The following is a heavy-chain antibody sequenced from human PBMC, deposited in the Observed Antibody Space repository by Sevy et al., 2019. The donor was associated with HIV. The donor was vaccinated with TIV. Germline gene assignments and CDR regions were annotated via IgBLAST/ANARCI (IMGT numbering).Heavy chain of an antibody. CDR1: GFTFSTYA. CDR2: ISYDGSNT. D-gene: IGHD3-22*01. V-gene: IGHV3-30*04. Sequence: GGSLRLSCAASGFTFSTYAMHWVRQAPGKGLEWVAVISYDGSNTDYAHSVKGRFTISRDSSKNTLYLQMNSLRAEDTAVYFCARDGGYDSRGYDLSNYWGQGTLVTVSS. J-gene: IGHJ4*02. CDR3: ARDGGYDSRGYDLSNY.